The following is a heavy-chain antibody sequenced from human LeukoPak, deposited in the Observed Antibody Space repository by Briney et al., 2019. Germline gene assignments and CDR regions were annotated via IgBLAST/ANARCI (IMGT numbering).Heavy chain of an antibody. V-gene: IGHV3-48*03. D-gene: IGHD5-18*01. CDR3: ARDGGTAMGDY. CDR1: GFTFSSYE. CDR2: ISSSGSTI. Sequence: GGSLRLSCAASGFTFSSYEMNWVRQAPGKGLEWVSYISSSGSTIYYADSVKGRFTISRDNAKNSLYLQMNSLRAEDTAVYYCARDGGTAMGDYWGQGTLVTVSS. J-gene: IGHJ4*02.